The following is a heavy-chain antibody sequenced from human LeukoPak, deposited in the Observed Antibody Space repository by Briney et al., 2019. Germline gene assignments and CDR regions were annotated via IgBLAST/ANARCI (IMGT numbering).Heavy chain of an antibody. Sequence: PSETLSLTCAVSGYSISSGYYWGWIRQPPGKGLEWIGSIYHSGSTYYNPSLKSRVTISVDTSKNQFSLNLSSVTAADTAVYFCARHAQATYYFDYWGQGTLVTVSS. V-gene: IGHV4-38-2*01. D-gene: IGHD2-2*01. CDR2: IYHSGST. CDR1: GYSISSGYY. J-gene: IGHJ4*02. CDR3: ARHAQATYYFDY.